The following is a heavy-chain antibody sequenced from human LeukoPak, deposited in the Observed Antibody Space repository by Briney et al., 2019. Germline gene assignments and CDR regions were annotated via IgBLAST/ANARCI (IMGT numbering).Heavy chain of an antibody. V-gene: IGHV3-23*01. Sequence: GGSLRLSCAASGFTFSSYAMSWVRQAPGKGLERVSAISGSGGSTYYADSVKGRFTISRDNSKNTLYLQMNSLRAEDTAVYYCAKGERITMIVVVIRLGYFGYWGQGTLVTVSS. CDR3: AKGERITMIVVVIRLGYFGY. CDR1: GFTFSSYA. CDR2: ISGSGGST. J-gene: IGHJ4*02. D-gene: IGHD3-22*01.